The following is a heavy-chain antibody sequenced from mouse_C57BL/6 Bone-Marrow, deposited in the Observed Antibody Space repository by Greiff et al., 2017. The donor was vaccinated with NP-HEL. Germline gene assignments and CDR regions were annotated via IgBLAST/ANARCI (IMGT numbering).Heavy chain of an antibody. CDR1: GYTFTDYY. J-gene: IGHJ2*01. CDR3: ARYYGNYDYFDY. Sequence: VQLQQSGPELVKPGASVKISCKASGYTFTDYYINWVKQRPGQGLEWIGWIFPGSGSTYYNEKFKGKATLTVDNSSSTAYMLLSSLTSEDSAVYFCARYYGNYDYFDYWGQGTTLTVSS. D-gene: IGHD2-1*01. CDR2: IFPGSGST. V-gene: IGHV1-75*01.